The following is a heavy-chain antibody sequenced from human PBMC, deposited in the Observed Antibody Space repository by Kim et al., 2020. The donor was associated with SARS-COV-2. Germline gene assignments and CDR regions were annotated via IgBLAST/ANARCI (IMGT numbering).Heavy chain of an antibody. J-gene: IGHJ6*02. V-gene: IGHV3-30*07. CDR3: ARAGYGSGSYYRSKKYGMDV. D-gene: IGHD3-10*01. Sequence: RFTISRDNSKNTLYLQMNSLRAEDTAVYYCARAGYGSGSYYRSKKYGMDVWGQGTTVTVSS.